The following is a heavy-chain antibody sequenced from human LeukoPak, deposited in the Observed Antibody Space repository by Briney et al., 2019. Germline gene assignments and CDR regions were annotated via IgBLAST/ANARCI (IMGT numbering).Heavy chain of an antibody. CDR1: GGSISNYY. J-gene: IGHJ4*02. CDR2: IYYTGST. D-gene: IGHD2-21*02. Sequence: SETLSLTCTVSGGSISNYYWSWIREPPGKGLEYIGYIYYTGSTNYNPSLKSRVTISADTSKNQFSLILSSVTAADTAVYYCARRRGDYFFDYSGQGTLVTVSS. V-gene: IGHV4-59*08. CDR3: ARRRGDYFFDY.